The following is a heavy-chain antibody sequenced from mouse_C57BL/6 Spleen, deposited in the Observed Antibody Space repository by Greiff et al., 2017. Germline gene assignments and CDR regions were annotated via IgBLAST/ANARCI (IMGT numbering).Heavy chain of an antibody. CDR1: GFSLTSYG. CDR3: ARFITTVGFAY. V-gene: IGHV2-2*01. D-gene: IGHD1-1*01. CDR2: IWSGGST. J-gene: IGHJ3*01. Sequence: VQLQQSGPGLVQPSQSLSITCTVSGFSLTSYGVHWVRQSPGKGLEWLGVIWSGGSTDYNAAFISRLSISKDNSKSQVFFKMNRLQADDTAIYYCARFITTVGFAYWGQGTLVTVSA.